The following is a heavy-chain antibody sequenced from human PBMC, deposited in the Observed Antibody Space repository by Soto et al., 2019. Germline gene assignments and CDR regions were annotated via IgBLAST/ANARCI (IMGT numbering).Heavy chain of an antibody. Sequence: EVQLLESGGGLVQPGASLRLSCAASGFTFSSYAMTWVRQAPGKGLEWVSFIRGSGGSTYYADSVKGRFTISRDNSKNTLYLKMNSLRDEDTDVYYCARRSSGWDFDYWGQGTMVTVSS. V-gene: IGHV3-23*01. D-gene: IGHD6-19*01. CDR1: GFTFSSYA. J-gene: IGHJ4*02. CDR2: IRGSGGST. CDR3: ARRSSGWDFDY.